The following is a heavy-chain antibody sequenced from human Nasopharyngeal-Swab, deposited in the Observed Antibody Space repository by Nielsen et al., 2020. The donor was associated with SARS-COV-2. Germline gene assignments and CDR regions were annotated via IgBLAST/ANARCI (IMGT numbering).Heavy chain of an antibody. V-gene: IGHV4-39*01. J-gene: IGHJ5*02. Sequence: WIRQPSGKGLEWIGSVYYGLAIQYSPSLKSRATISVDTSKNQLSLEVTSVTVADTAVYYCARTHNWIDPWGQGTLVTVSS. CDR3: ARTHNWIDP. CDR2: VYYGLAI.